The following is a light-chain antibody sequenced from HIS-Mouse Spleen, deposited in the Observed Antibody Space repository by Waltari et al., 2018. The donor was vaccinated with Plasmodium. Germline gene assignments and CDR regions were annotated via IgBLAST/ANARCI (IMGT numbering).Light chain of an antibody. Sequence: QSALTQPRSVSGSPGQSVTISCTGTSSDVGGSNYVSWYQQHPGKAPKLMIYDVSKRPSGVPDRFSGSKSGNTASLTISGLQAEDEADYYCCSYAGSSTYVFGTGTKVTVL. CDR1: SSDVGGSNY. CDR3: CSYAGSSTYV. J-gene: IGLJ1*01. V-gene: IGLV2-11*01. CDR2: DVS.